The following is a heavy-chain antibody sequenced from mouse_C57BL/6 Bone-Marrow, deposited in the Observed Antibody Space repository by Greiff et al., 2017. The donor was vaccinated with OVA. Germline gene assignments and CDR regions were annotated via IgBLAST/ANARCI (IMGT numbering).Heavy chain of an antibody. Sequence: QVQLQQPGAELVKPGASVKMSCKASGYTFTSYWITWVKQRPGQGLEWIGDIYPGSGSTNYNEKFKSKATLTVDTSSSTAYMQLSSLTSEDSAVYYCARSRDSNYWGAMDYWGQGTSVTVSS. CDR3: ARSRDSNYWGAMDY. V-gene: IGHV1-55*01. J-gene: IGHJ4*01. CDR2: IYPGSGST. CDR1: GYTFTSYW. D-gene: IGHD2-5*01.